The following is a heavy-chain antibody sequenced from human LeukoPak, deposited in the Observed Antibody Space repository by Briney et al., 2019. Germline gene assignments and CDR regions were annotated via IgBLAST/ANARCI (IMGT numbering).Heavy chain of an antibody. CDR2: IYTSGST. D-gene: IGHD4-17*01. CDR3: ARTNDYGDYFDAFDI. J-gene: IGHJ3*02. Sequence: PSQTLSLTCTVSGGSISSGSYYWSWIRQPAGKGQEWIGRIYTSGSTNYNPSLKSRVTISVDTSKNQFSLKLSSVTAADTAVYYCARTNDYGDYFDAFDIWGQGTMVTVSS. CDR1: GGSISSGSYY. V-gene: IGHV4-61*02.